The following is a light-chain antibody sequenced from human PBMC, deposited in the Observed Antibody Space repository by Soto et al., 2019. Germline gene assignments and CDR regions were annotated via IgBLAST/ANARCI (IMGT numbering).Light chain of an antibody. CDR3: ETWDSDTRV. J-gene: IGLJ2*01. CDR1: SGHSTYI. CDR2: LEGSGSY. Sequence: QSVLTQSSSASASLGSSVKLTCTLNSGHSTYIIAWHQHQPGKAPRYLMKLEGSGSYNKGSGVPDRFSGSSSGADRYLTISTLQSEDEADYYCETWDSDTRVFGGGTKLTVL. V-gene: IGLV4-60*03.